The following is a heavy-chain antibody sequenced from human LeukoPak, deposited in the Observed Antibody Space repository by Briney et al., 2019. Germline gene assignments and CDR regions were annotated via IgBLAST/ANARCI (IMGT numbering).Heavy chain of an antibody. CDR1: GGTFSSYA. CDR2: IIPIFGTA. D-gene: IGHD4-17*01. J-gene: IGHJ4*02. CDR3: ARTYGDHGELFFAY. Sequence: SVKLSCKASGGTFSSYAISWVRQAPGQGLEWMGGIIPIFGTANYAQKFQGKVTITTDESTSTAYMELSSLRSEDTAVYYCARTYGDHGELFFAYWGQGTLVTVSS. V-gene: IGHV1-69*05.